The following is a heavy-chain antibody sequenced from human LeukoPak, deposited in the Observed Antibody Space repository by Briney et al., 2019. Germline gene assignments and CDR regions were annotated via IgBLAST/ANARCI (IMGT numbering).Heavy chain of an antibody. D-gene: IGHD3-10*01. CDR2: ISDSGGST. CDR3: AKDPISMIRADSYFDY. J-gene: IGHJ4*02. CDR1: GFTFSTYA. Sequence: GGSLRLSCAASGFTFSTYAMSLVRQAPGKGLEWVSAISDSGGSTYYADSVKGRFTISRDNSKNRMYLQMNRLRAEDTAVYYCAKDPISMIRADSYFDYWGQGTLVTVSS. V-gene: IGHV3-23*01.